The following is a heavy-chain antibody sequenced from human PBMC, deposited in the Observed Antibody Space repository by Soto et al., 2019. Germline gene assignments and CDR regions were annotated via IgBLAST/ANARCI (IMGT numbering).Heavy chain of an antibody. D-gene: IGHD6-19*01. Sequence: QVQLVESGGGVVQPGRSLRLPCAASGFTFSTYGMHWVRQAPGKGLEWVAVIWYDGSKKYYVESVKGRFTISRDNSKNTLYLQMNSLRAEDTAVYYCARGDHVNSGSMDYWGQGTLVTVSS. CDR2: IWYDGSKK. CDR1: GFTFSTYG. CDR3: ARGDHVNSGSMDY. V-gene: IGHV3-33*01. J-gene: IGHJ4*02.